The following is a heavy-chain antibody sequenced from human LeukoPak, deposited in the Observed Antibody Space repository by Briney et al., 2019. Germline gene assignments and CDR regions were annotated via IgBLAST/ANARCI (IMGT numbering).Heavy chain of an antibody. CDR2: ISYDGSNK. D-gene: IGHD2-2*01. V-gene: IGHV3-30*19. J-gene: IGHJ4*02. CDR3: ARVMGRYCSSTSCYVDY. CDR1: GFTFSSYG. Sequence: GGSLRLSCAASGFTFSSYGMHWVRQAPGKGLEWVAVISYDGSNKYYADSVKGRFTISRDNSKNTLYLQMNSLRAEDTAVYYCARVMGRYCSSTSCYVDYWGQGTPVTVSS.